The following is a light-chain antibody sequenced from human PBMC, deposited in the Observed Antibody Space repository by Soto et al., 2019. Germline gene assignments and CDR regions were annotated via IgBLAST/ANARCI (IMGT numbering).Light chain of an antibody. J-gene: IGKJ2*01. CDR2: GAS. CDR1: QSVGSN. V-gene: IGKV3-15*01. Sequence: EIIMMQSPVTLSVSPGERATLSCRASQSVGSNLAWYQQKPGQTPGLLIYGASTRATGTPARFSGSGSGTELTLTISGLQSEDFAIYYCQQYNNWPPYTFGQGTKLEIK. CDR3: QQYNNWPPYT.